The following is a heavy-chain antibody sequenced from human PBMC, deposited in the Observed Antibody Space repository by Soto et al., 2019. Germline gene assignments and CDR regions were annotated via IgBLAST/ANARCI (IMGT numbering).Heavy chain of an antibody. CDR1: GFTFSSYG. J-gene: IGHJ4*02. V-gene: IGHV3-33*01. CDR2: IWYDGSNK. D-gene: IGHD6-19*01. Sequence: QVQLVESGGGVVQPGRSPRLSCAASGFTFSSYGMHWVRQAPGKGLEWVAVIWYDGSNKYYADSVKGRFTISRDNSKNTLYLQMNSLRAEDTAVYYCARDCSGCFDYWGQGTLVTVSS. CDR3: ARDCSGCFDY.